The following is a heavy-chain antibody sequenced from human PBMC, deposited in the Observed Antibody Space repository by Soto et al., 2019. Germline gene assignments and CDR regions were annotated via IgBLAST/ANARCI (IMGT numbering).Heavy chain of an antibody. CDR1: GGTFSSYA. CDR2: IIPIFGTA. V-gene: IGHV1-69*12. Sequence: QVQLVQSGAEVKKPGSSVKVSCKASGGTFSSYAISWVRQAPGQGLEWMGGIIPIFGTANYAQKFQGRVTMTADESTSTAYMELSSLRSEDTAVYYCARDSETCTSTSCHHKNWFDPWGQGTLVTVSS. J-gene: IGHJ5*02. CDR3: ARDSETCTSTSCHHKNWFDP. D-gene: IGHD2-2*01.